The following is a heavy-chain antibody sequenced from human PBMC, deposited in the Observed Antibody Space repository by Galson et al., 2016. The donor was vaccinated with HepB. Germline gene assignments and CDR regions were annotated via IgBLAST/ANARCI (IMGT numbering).Heavy chain of an antibody. D-gene: IGHD5-24*01. CDR3: SGGELARGFDP. J-gene: IGHJ5*02. Sequence: TLSLTCTVSGDAISSGGHYWSWIRQPPGKGLEWIGEIYQSGTTHYNSSLKSRVTISIDNSKNQFSLRMTSVTAADTAVYYCSGGELARGFDPWGQGSLVTVSS. CDR1: GDAISSGGHY. V-gene: IGHV4-31*09. CDR2: IYQSGTT.